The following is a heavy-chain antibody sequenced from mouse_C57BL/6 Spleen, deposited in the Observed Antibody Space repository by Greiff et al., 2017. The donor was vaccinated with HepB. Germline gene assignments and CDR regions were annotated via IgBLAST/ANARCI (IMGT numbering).Heavy chain of an antibody. Sequence: EVHLVEAGGGLVKPGGSLKLSCAASGFTFSDYGMHWVRQAPEKGLEWVAYISSGSSTIYYADTVKGRFTISRDNAKNTLFRQMTSLRSEDTAMYYCAREDYYYYAMDYWGQGTSVTVSS. J-gene: IGHJ4*01. V-gene: IGHV5-17*01. CDR3: AREDYYYYAMDY. D-gene: IGHD1-1*01. CDR2: ISSGSSTI. CDR1: GFTFSDYG.